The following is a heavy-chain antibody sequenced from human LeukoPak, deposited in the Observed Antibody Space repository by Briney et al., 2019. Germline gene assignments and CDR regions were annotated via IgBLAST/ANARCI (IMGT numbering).Heavy chain of an antibody. CDR2: IYYSGST. J-gene: IGHJ4*02. CDR3: ARVIYYDSSGYYLGSFDY. CDR1: GGSISSSSYY. V-gene: IGHV4-39*07. Sequence: SETLPLTCTVSGGSISSSSYYWGWIRQPPGKGLEWIGSIYYSGSTYYNPSLKSRVTISVDTSKNQFSLKLSSVTAADTAVYYCARVIYYDSSGYYLGSFDYWGQGTLVTVSS. D-gene: IGHD3-22*01.